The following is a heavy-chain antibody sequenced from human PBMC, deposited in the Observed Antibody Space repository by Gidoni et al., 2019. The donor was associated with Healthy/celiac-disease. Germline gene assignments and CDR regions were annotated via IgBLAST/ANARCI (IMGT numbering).Heavy chain of an antibody. Sequence: QLQLQESGSGLVKPSQTLSLTCAVAGGSISSGGYSWSWIRQPPGKGLEWIGYIYHSGSTYYNPSLKSRVTISVDRSKNQFSLKLSSVTAADTAVYYCARQGDYGDYAVDYWGQGTLVTVSS. J-gene: IGHJ4*02. D-gene: IGHD4-17*01. V-gene: IGHV4-30-2*01. CDR2: IYHSGST. CDR3: ARQGDYGDYAVDY. CDR1: GGSISSGGYS.